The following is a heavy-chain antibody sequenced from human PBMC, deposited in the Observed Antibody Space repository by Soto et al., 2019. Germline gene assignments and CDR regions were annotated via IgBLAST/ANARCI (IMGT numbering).Heavy chain of an antibody. CDR3: ARNYASGRPVDY. J-gene: IGHJ4*02. CDR2: IYYSGST. CDR1: GGSISSGGYY. V-gene: IGHV4-31*03. Sequence: QVQLQESGPGLVKPSETLSLTCTVSGGSISSGGYYWSWIRQHPGKGLEWIGYIYYSGSTNYNPSLKSRVSISVDTSKNQFSLKVNSVTAADTAVYYCARNYASGRPVDYWGQGTLFTVSS. D-gene: IGHD3-10*01.